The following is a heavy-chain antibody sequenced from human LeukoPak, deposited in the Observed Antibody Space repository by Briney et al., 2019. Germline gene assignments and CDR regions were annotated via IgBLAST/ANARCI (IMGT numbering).Heavy chain of an antibody. Sequence: ASVKVSCKASGYTVTNYYMHWVRQAPGKGLEWMGIINPSISSRTYAQKFQGRVTVTSDTSTSTVYMEVSSRRSEDTAIYYCARSGMWFSTNDWGQGTLVTVCS. V-gene: IGHV1-46*01. J-gene: IGHJ4*02. CDR3: ARSGMWFSTND. D-gene: IGHD2-21*01. CDR1: GYTVTNYY. CDR2: INPSISSR.